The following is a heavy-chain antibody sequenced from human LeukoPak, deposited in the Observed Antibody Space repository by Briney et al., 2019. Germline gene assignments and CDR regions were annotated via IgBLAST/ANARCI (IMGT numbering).Heavy chain of an antibody. V-gene: IGHV4-59*12. CDR3: ARGQPQYYYYGMDV. J-gene: IGHJ6*02. D-gene: IGHD5-18*01. CDR2: IYYSGST. Sequence: PSETLSLTCTVSGGSISSYYWSWIRQPPGKGLEWIGYIYYSGSTYYNPSLKSRVTISVDTSKNQFSLKLSSVTAADTAVYYCARGQPQYYYYGMDVWGQGTTVTVSS. CDR1: GGSISSYY.